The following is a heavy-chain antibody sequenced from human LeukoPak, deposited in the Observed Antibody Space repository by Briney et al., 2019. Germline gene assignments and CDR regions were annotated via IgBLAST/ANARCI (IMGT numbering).Heavy chain of an antibody. CDR2: IYYSGST. CDR3: ARTLSSGCSGGSCYAMWDYYYYMDV. CDR1: GGSISSNSYY. D-gene: IGHD2-15*01. V-gene: IGHV4-39*07. Sequence: SETLSLTCAVSGGSISSNSYYWGWIRQPPGKGLEWIGSIYYSGSTYYNPSLKSRVTISVDTSKNQFSLKLSSVTAADTAVYYCARTLSSGCSGGSCYAMWDYYYYMDVWGKGTTVTVSS. J-gene: IGHJ6*03.